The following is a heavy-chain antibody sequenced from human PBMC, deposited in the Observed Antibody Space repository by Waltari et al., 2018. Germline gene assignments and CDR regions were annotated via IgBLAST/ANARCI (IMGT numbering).Heavy chain of an antibody. J-gene: IGHJ3*02. D-gene: IGHD3-10*01. V-gene: IGHV4-39*07. CDR3: AREGRGVIIRQDAFDI. CDR2: IYYSRSS. CDR1: GGSISSSSYY. Sequence: QLQLQESGPGLVKPSETLSLTCTVSGGSISSSSYYWGWIRQPPGKGLEWIGSIYYSRSSYYTPSLKSRVTISVDTAKNQFSLKLSSVTAADTAVYYCAREGRGVIIRQDAFDIWGQGTMVTVSS.